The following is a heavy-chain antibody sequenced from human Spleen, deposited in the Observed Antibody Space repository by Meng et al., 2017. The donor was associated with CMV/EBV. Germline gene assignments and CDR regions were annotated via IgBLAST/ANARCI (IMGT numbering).Heavy chain of an antibody. V-gene: IGHV3-48*01. CDR2: ISSSSSTI. J-gene: IGHJ4*02. Sequence: GGSLRLSCAASGFTFSIYGIHWVRQAPGKGLEWVSYISSSSSTIYYADSVKGRFTISRDNSKSTLYLQMDSLRTEDTAVYYCANTVGSTTYPRDYWGQGTLVTVSS. CDR1: GFTFSIYG. CDR3: ANTVGSTTYPRDY. D-gene: IGHD2-2*01.